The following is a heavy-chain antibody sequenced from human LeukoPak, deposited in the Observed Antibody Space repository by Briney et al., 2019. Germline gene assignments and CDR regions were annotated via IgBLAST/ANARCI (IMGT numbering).Heavy chain of an antibody. V-gene: IGHV1-24*01. D-gene: IGHD3-22*01. CDR1: GYTLTELS. Sequence: ASVKVSCKVSGYTLTELSMHWVRQAPGKGLEWMGGFDPEDGETIYAQKFQGRVAMTEDTSTDTAYMELSSLRSEDTAVYYCATLTYYYYDSSGYSHDYWGQGTLVTVSS. J-gene: IGHJ4*02. CDR2: FDPEDGET. CDR3: ATLTYYYYDSSGYSHDY.